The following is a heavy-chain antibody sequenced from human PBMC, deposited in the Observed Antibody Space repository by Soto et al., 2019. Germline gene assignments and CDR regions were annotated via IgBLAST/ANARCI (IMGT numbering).Heavy chain of an antibody. J-gene: IGHJ4*02. CDR3: VTGITFDY. CDR1: GXTFSSHW. D-gene: IGHD1-20*01. V-gene: IGHV3-21*01. CDR2: ISSTSSYI. Sequence: GSLRVSSAASGXTFSSHWMNWVRQKPGGGLEWVSSISSTSSYIYYADSMNGRFTISRDNAVNSLYLQMNSLRAEDTAVYYCVTGITFDYWGQGTLGTVS.